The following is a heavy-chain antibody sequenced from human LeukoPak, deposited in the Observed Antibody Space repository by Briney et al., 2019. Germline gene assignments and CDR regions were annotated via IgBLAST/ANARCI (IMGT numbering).Heavy chain of an antibody. CDR1: GGSISSSSYY. Sequence: SETLSLTCTVSGGSISSSSYYWGWIRQPPGKGLEWIGSIYYSGSTYYNPSLKSRVTISVDTSKNQFSLKLSSVTAADTAVYYCARHSGYRSYYFNYWGQGTLVTVSS. V-gene: IGHV4-39*01. CDR2: IYYSGST. CDR3: ARHSGYRSYYFNY. J-gene: IGHJ4*02. D-gene: IGHD5-18*01.